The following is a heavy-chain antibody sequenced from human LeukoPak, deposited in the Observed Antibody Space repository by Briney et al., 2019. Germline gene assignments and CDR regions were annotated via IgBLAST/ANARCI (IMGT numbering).Heavy chain of an antibody. J-gene: IGHJ6*02. V-gene: IGHV1-69*10. CDR3: ARDSSSWGVFWYYGIDV. D-gene: IGHD6-13*01. CDR2: IIPILGIA. CDR1: GGTFSSYA. Sequence: SVTVSCKASGGTFSSYAISWVRQAPGQGLEWMGWIIPILGIANYAQKFQGRVTITADKSTSTAYMELSSLRSEDTAVYYRARDSSSWGVFWYYGIDVWGQGTTVTVSS.